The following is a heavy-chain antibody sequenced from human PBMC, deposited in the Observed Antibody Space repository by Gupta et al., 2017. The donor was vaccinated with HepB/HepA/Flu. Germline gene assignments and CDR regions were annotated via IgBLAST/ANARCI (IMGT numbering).Heavy chain of an antibody. V-gene: IGHV3-23*01. D-gene: IGHD3-3*01. CDR1: GFSISGNA. CDR3: AKDLYFWSAMDV. CDR2: IGSDLNP. J-gene: IGHJ6*03. Sequence: EVQLLESGGGLVQPGGVLTLSCAVSGFSISGNALSWVRQAPGKGLGWVSGIGSDLNPHYADSVRGRFTVSRDNSKNTVYLQINSLRGEDTAVYFCAKDLYFWSAMDVWGKGTTVTVSS.